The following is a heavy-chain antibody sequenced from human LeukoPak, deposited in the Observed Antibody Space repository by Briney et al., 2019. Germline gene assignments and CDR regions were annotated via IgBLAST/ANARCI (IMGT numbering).Heavy chain of an antibody. Sequence: PSETLSLTCTVSGDSINSYYWNWIRQSPGTGLEWIGYIYYRGNTNYNPSLKSRVTISVDTSKNQFSLRLNSVTAADTAVYYCARAPRDWGQGTLVTVSS. CDR3: ARAPRD. V-gene: IGHV4-59*08. CDR1: GDSINSYY. CDR2: IYYRGNT. J-gene: IGHJ4*02.